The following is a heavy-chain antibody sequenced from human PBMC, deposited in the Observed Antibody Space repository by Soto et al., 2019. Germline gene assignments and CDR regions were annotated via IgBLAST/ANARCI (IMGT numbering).Heavy chain of an antibody. CDR3: NGYSSGWYHRRPLEIAFDI. V-gene: IGHV3-7*01. J-gene: IGHJ3*02. CDR2: IKQDGSEK. D-gene: IGHD6-19*01. CDR1: GFTFSSYW. Sequence: EVQLVESGGGLVQPGGSLRLSCAASGFTFSSYWMSWVRQAPGKGLEWVANIKQDGSEKYYVDSVKGRFTISRDNAKNSLYLQMNSLRAEDTAVYYCNGYSSGWYHRRPLEIAFDIWGQGTMVTVSS.